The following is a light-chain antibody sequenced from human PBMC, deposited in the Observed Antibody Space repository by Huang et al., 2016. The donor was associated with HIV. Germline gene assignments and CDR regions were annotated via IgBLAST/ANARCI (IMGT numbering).Light chain of an antibody. J-gene: IGKJ1*01. CDR2: KLS. V-gene: IGKV2-30*01. Sequence: DVLLTQSPLSLPVTLVQPAFITCKSNQRLVNGDGNIYLNWFHQRPGHSPRRLIYKLSNRDSGVPDRFSAGGSGTDFTLWISEVEAEDVGDYYCMQASHGAATFGQGTRVDIK. CDR1: QRLVNGDGNIY. CDR3: MQASHGAAT.